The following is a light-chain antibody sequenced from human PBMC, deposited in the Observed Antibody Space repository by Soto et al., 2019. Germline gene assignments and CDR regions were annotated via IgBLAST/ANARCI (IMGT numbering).Light chain of an antibody. CDR1: SSNSGAGYD. V-gene: IGLV1-40*01. CDR2: GDN. CDR3: ESYDSSLRDVV. Sequence: QSVLTQPPSVSGAPGQKVTISCTGSSSNSGAGYDVHWYQQLPGAAPTLLIYGDNDRPSGVPDRFSGSKSGTSASLAITGLQAEDEADYYCESYDSSLRDVVFGGGTKLTVL. J-gene: IGLJ2*01.